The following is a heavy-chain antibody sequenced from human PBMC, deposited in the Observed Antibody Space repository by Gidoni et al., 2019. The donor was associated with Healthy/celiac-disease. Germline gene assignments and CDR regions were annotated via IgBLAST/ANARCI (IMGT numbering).Heavy chain of an antibody. CDR3: ASWELLGYDAFDI. V-gene: IGHV3-21*01. Sequence: EVQLVESGGGLVKPGWSLRLSCAASGFTFSSYSMNWVRQAPGKGLEWVSSISSSSSYIYYADSVKGRFTISRDNAKNSLYLQMNSLRAEDTAVYYCASWELLGYDAFDIWGQGTMVTVSS. CDR1: GFTFSSYS. J-gene: IGHJ3*02. D-gene: IGHD1-26*01. CDR2: ISSSSSYI.